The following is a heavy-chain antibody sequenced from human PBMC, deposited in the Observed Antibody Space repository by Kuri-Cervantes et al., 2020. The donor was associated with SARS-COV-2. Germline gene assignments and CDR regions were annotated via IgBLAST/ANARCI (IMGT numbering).Heavy chain of an antibody. CDR3: ARDLGDCSSTSCQDY. Sequence: SETLSLTCTVSGGSISSYYWSWIRQPPGKGLEWIGYIYYSGSTNYNPSLKSRVTISVDTSKNQFSLKLSSVTAADTAVYYCARDLGDCSSTSCQDYWGQGTLVTVSS. CDR1: GGSISSYY. CDR2: IYYSGST. J-gene: IGHJ4*02. D-gene: IGHD2-2*01. V-gene: IGHV4-59*12.